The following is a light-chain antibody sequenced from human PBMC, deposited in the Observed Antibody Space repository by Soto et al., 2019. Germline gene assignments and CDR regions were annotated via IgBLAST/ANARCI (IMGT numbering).Light chain of an antibody. CDR1: QSVSSN. Sequence: EIVMTQSPATLSVSPGERATLSCRASQSVSSNLAWYQQKPGQAPRLLIYGASTRATGIPARFSGSGSGTEFTLTISSLQSEECAVYYCQHYNNWPRTFGQGTKVEIK. CDR3: QHYNNWPRT. J-gene: IGKJ1*01. V-gene: IGKV3-15*01. CDR2: GAS.